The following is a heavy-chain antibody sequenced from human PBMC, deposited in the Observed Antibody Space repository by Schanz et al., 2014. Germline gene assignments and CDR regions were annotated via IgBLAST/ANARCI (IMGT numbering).Heavy chain of an antibody. CDR1: GFTFSEVY. D-gene: IGHD1-20*01. Sequence: EVRLVESGGGLVEPGGSLRLSCSGSGFTFSEVYMSWVRQAPGKGLEWVGRIENNANGATTDYAAHVKGRFTVSRDDSRNTLYLQMNTLRTDDTALYNSTTFNNRDALYIWGQGTMVSVSS. CDR2: IENNANGATT. V-gene: IGHV3-15*04. J-gene: IGHJ3*02. CDR3: TTFNNRDALYI.